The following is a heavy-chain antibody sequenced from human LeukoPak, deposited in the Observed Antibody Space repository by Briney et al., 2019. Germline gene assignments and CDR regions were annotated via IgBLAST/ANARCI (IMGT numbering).Heavy chain of an antibody. CDR2: IYPGDSDT. J-gene: IGHJ3*02. D-gene: IGHD3-22*01. CDR1: GYIFTSFW. CDR3: ARRGYDSSGYRDAFDI. V-gene: IGHV5-51*01. Sequence: GESLKISCKGSGYIFTSFWIGWVRQMPGKGLEWMGIIYPGDSDTTYSPPFQGQVTISADKSISTAYLQWSSLKASDTAMYYCARRGYDSSGYRDAFDIWGQGTMVTVSS.